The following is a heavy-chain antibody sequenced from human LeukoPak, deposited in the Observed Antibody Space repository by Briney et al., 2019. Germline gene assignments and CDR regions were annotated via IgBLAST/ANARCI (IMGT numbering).Heavy chain of an antibody. J-gene: IGHJ6*02. V-gene: IGHV3-64D*06. Sequence: PGGSLRLSCSASGFTFSSYAMHWVHQAPGKGLEYVSAISSNGGSTYYADSVKGRFTISGDNSKNTLYLQMSSLRAEDTAVYYCVKGMEDYDILTGVLDVWGQGTTVTVSS. CDR2: ISSNGGST. D-gene: IGHD3-9*01. CDR1: GFTFSSYA. CDR3: VKGMEDYDILTGVLDV.